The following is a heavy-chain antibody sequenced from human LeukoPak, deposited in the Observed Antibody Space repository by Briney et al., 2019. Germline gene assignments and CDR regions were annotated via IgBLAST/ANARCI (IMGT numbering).Heavy chain of an antibody. CDR3: ARRYSRDAFDI. D-gene: IGHD1-26*01. CDR1: GYTFTSYG. CDR2: ISAYNGNT. Sequence: ASVKVSCKASGYTFTSYGISWVRQAPGQGLEWMGWISAYNGNTNYAQKFQGRVTMTRNTSISTAYMELSSLRSEDTAVYYCARRYSRDAFDIWGQGTMVTVSS. J-gene: IGHJ3*02. V-gene: IGHV1-18*01.